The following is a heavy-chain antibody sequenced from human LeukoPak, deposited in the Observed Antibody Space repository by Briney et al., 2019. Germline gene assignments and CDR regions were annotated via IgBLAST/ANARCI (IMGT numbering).Heavy chain of an antibody. Sequence: GASVKVSCKASGYTFTSYGISWVRQAPGQGLEWMGWISAYNGNTNYAQKLQGRVTMTRDTSTSTVYMELSSLRSEDTAVYYCARDYSSSAEVGYWGQGTLVTVSS. CDR2: ISAYNGNT. D-gene: IGHD6-13*01. V-gene: IGHV1-18*01. CDR3: ARDYSSSAEVGY. J-gene: IGHJ4*02. CDR1: GYTFTSYG.